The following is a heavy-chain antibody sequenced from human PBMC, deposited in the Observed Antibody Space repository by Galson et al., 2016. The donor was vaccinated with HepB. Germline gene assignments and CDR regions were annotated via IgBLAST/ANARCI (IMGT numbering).Heavy chain of an antibody. CDR3: ARDRASWDGQNTGSFDY. V-gene: IGHV6-1*01. Sequence: CAISGDSVSNIDAAWNWIRQSPTGGLEWLGRTYYRSKWYYDYAVSVKSRMTINADTSKNQLSLQLNSVTPEDTAVYYCARDRASWDGQNTGSFDYWGQGTLVTVSS. J-gene: IGHJ4*02. CDR2: TYYRSKWYY. D-gene: IGHD2/OR15-2a*01. CDR1: GDSVSNIDAA.